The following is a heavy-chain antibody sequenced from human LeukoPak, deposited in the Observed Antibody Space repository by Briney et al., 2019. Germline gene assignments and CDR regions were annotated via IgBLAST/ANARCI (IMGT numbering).Heavy chain of an antibody. CDR1: GFTFSSYW. CDR3: TKDWQGASRNYYYYYMDV. V-gene: IGHV3-74*01. J-gene: IGHJ6*03. CDR2: INSDGSST. Sequence: GGSLRLSCAASGFTFSSYWMHWVRQAPGKGLVWVSRINSDGSSTSYADSVKGRFTISRDNAKNTLYLQMSSLRAEDTAVYYCTKDWQGASRNYYYYYMDVWGKGTTVTVSS. D-gene: IGHD1-14*01.